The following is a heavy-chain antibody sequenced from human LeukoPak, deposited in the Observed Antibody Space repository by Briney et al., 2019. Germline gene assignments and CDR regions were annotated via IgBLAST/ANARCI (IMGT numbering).Heavy chain of an antibody. V-gene: IGHV1-46*01. CDR1: GYTFSSYY. J-gene: IGHJ4*02. CDR2: INPSGGST. CDR3: ARGPGYSYGRPFDY. D-gene: IGHD5-18*01. Sequence: ASVKVSCMASGYTFSSYYMHWVRQAPGQGLEWMGIINPSGGSTSYAQKFQGRVTMTRDTSISTAYMELSRLRSDDTAVYYCARGPGYSYGRPFDYWGQGTLVTVSS.